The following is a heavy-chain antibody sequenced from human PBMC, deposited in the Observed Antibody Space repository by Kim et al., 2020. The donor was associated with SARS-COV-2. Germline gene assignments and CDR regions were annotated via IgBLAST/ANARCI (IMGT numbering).Heavy chain of an antibody. J-gene: IGHJ6*02. CDR2: IVVGSGNT. CDR3: AAGGSDYDFWSGYYTDYYYGMDV. Sequence: SVKVSCKASGFTFTSSAVQWVRQARGQRLEWIGWIVVGSGNTNYAQKFQERVTITRDMSTSTAYMELSSLRSEDTAVYYCAAGGSDYDFWSGYYTDYYYGMDVWGQGTTVTVSS. V-gene: IGHV1-58*01. D-gene: IGHD3-3*01. CDR1: GFTFTSSA.